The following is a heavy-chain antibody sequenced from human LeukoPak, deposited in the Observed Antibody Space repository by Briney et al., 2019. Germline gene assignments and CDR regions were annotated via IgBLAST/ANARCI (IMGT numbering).Heavy chain of an antibody. CDR2: IYSGGST. Sequence: PGGSVRLFCAASGLTVSSNYMSWVRQAPGKGLEWVSVIYSGGSTNYADSVKGRFTISRDNSKNTLYLQMNSLRAEDTAVYYCARYTSSPGEGMDVWGQVTTVTVSS. CDR1: GLTVSSNY. V-gene: IGHV3-66*01. CDR3: ARYTSSPGEGMDV. D-gene: IGHD3-16*01. J-gene: IGHJ6*02.